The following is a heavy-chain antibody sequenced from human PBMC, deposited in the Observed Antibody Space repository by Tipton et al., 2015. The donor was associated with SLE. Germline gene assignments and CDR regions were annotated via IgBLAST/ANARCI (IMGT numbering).Heavy chain of an antibody. J-gene: IGHJ5*02. CDR3: ARIAELYNWFDP. Sequence: TLSLTCTVSGGSVSSGSYYWSWIRQPPGKGLEWIGYIYYSGSTNYNPALKSRVTISVDTSKNQFSLKLSSVTAADTAVYYCARIAELYNWFDPWGQGTLVTVSS. CDR2: IYYSGST. CDR1: GGSVSSGSYY. D-gene: IGHD3-10*01. V-gene: IGHV4-61*01.